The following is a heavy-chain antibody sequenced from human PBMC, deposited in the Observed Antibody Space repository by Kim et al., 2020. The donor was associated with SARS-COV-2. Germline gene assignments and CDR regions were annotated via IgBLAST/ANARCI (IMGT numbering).Heavy chain of an antibody. J-gene: IGHJ6*02. D-gene: IGHD3-22*01. Sequence: YYADSVKGRFTISRDNAKNSLYLQMNSLRAEDTAVYYCAREVSDSSGYYFWGQGTTVTVSS. CDR3: AREVSDSSGYYF. V-gene: IGHV3-21*01.